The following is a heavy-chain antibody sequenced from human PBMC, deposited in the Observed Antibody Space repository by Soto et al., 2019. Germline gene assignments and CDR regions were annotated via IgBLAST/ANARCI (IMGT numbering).Heavy chain of an antibody. Sequence: GGSLRLSCVASGFSITSFAMSWVRQAPGKGLEWASAISASGGSTYADSVKGRFTISRDNSKNTLYLQMSGLRVEDTAVYYCAKDRYCSATSCQDFGSWGQGTLVTVSS. CDR1: GFSITSFA. V-gene: IGHV3-23*01. D-gene: IGHD2-2*01. CDR3: AKDRYCSATSCQDFGS. J-gene: IGHJ4*02. CDR2: ISASGGST.